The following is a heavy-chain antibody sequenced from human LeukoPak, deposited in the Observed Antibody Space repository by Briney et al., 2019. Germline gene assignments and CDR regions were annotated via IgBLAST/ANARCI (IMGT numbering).Heavy chain of an antibody. CDR3: ARRSYLNWFDP. V-gene: IGHV4-34*01. Sequence: PSETLSLICAVYGGSFSGYYWSWIRQPPGKGLEWIGSIYYSGSTYYNPSLKSRVTISVDTSKNQFSLKLSSVTAADTAVYYCARRSYLNWFDPWGQGTLVTVSS. J-gene: IGHJ5*02. CDR2: IYYSGST. CDR1: GGSFSGYY.